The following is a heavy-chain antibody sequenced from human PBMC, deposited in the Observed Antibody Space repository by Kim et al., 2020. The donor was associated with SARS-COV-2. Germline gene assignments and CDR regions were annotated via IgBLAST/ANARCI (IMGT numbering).Heavy chain of an antibody. V-gene: IGHV6-1*01. CDR2: TYYRSKWYN. D-gene: IGHD6-6*01. Sequence: SQTLSLTCAISGDSVSSNSAAWNWIRQSPSRGLEWLGRTYYRSKWYNDYAVSVKSRITINPDTSKNQFSLQLNSVTPEDTAVYYCARDIPGYSSSEENYYYYGMDVWGQGTTVTVSS. J-gene: IGHJ6*02. CDR3: ARDIPGYSSSEENYYYYGMDV. CDR1: GDSVSSNSAA.